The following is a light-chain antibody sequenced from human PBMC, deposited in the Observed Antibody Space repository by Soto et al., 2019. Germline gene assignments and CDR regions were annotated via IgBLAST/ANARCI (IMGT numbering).Light chain of an antibody. CDR2: DVS. J-gene: IGLJ2*01. Sequence: QSLLTQPASVSGSPGQSITISCTGTSSDVGGYNYVSWYQQHPGKAPKLMIYDVSNRPSGVSNRFSGSKSGNTASLTISGLQAEDEADYYCSSYTSSSYVVFGGGTKVTVL. CDR1: SSDVGGYNY. V-gene: IGLV2-14*01. CDR3: SSYTSSSYVV.